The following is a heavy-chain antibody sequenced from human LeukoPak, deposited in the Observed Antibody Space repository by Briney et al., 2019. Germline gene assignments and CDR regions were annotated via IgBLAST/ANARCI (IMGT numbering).Heavy chain of an antibody. V-gene: IGHV1-8*01. D-gene: IGHD3-3*01. CDR3: ARGTGVVPVAIEAFDV. CDR2: MNPDNGKT. J-gene: IGHJ3*01. Sequence: GASVKVSCKASGYTFTSYHINWVRQAPGQGLEWMGWMNPDNGKTAYAQKFQGRVTMTRDSSTSTAYMELSSLRSEDTAVYYCARGTGVVPVAIEAFDVGGQGTLVTV. CDR1: GYTFTSYH.